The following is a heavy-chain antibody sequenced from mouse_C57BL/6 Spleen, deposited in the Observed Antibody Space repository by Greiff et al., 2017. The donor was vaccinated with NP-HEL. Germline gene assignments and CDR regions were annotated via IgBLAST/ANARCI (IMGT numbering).Heavy chain of an antibody. CDR2: IDPENGDT. J-gene: IGHJ1*03. D-gene: IGHD2-1*01. CDR3: TLWYLGWYFDV. CDR1: GFNIKDDY. Sequence: VQLKQSGAELVRPGASVKLSCTASGFNIKDDYMHWVKQRPEQGLEWIGWIDPENGDTEYASKFQGKATITADTSSNTAYLQLSSLTSEDTAVYYCTLWYLGWYFDVWGTGTTVTVSS. V-gene: IGHV14-4*01.